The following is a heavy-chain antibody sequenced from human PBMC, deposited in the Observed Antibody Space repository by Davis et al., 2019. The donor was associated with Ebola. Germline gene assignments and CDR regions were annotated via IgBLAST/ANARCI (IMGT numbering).Heavy chain of an antibody. CDR2: IWYDGSNK. J-gene: IGHJ4*02. D-gene: IGHD3-10*01. V-gene: IGHV3-33*01. Sequence: GESLKISCAASGFTFSSYGMHWVRQAPGKGLEWVAVIWYDGSNKYYADSVKGRFTISRDNSKNTLYLQMNSLRAEDTAVYYCARDYYYGSGSYYNPQFDYWGQGTLVTVSS. CDR1: GFTFSSYG. CDR3: ARDYYYGSGSYYNPQFDY.